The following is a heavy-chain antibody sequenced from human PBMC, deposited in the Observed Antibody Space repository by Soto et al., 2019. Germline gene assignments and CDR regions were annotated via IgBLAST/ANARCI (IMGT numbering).Heavy chain of an antibody. CDR2: IYYSGTT. J-gene: IGHJ4*02. CDR3: TRHPRHPNFEY. Sequence: SANLSLTCTVSGGSIRSGDYYWAWVRQTPGKGLEWIGDIYYSGTTYYNPSFASRATISRDSSKNQFSLNLNSVTAADTGVYFCTRHPRHPNFEYWGQGALVTVSS. CDR1: GGSIRSGDYY. V-gene: IGHV4-39*01.